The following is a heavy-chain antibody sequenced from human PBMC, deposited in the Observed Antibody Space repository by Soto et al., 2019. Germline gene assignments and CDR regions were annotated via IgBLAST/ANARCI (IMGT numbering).Heavy chain of an antibody. CDR3: ATSAAAPGNY. CDR2: VKGDGSDT. CDR1: GFTFSSYW. V-gene: IGHV3-7*01. D-gene: IGHD6-13*01. Sequence: PGGSLRLSCAAPGFTFSSYWMSWVRQAPGKGLEWVANVKGDGSDTYYVDSVKGRFTISRDNAKNSLYLQMNSLRAEDTAVYYCATSAAAPGNYWGQGTLVTVSS. J-gene: IGHJ4*02.